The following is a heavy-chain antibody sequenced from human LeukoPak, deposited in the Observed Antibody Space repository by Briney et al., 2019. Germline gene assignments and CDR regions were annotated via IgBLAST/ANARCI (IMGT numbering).Heavy chain of an antibody. CDR2: INHGGST. Sequence: SETLSLTCAVYGGSFSGDFWSWIRQSPGKGLEWIGEINHGGSTTYNPSLQSRVTMSVDTSKNQFSLKLSSVTAADTAVYYCARGLRLDYYDSSGADAFDIWGQGTMVTVSS. CDR1: GGSFSGDF. V-gene: IGHV4-34*01. D-gene: IGHD3-22*01. CDR3: ARGLRLDYYDSSGADAFDI. J-gene: IGHJ3*02.